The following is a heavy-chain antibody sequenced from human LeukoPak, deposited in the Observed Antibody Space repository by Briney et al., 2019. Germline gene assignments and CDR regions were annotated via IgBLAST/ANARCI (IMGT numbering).Heavy chain of an antibody. CDR1: GGSISSGGYY. CDR3: ARAKQYSGFAVGSAFDI. Sequence: PSQTLSLTCTVSGGSISSGGYYWSWIRQHPGKGLEWIGYIYYSGSTYYNPSLKSRVTISVDTSKNQFSLKLSSVTAADTAVYYCARAKQYSGFAVGSAFDIWGQGTMVTVSS. V-gene: IGHV4-31*03. J-gene: IGHJ3*02. D-gene: IGHD1-26*01. CDR2: IYYSGST.